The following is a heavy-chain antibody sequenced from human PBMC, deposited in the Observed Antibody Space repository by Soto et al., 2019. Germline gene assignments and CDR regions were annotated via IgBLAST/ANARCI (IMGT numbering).Heavy chain of an antibody. J-gene: IGHJ4*02. Sequence: EASVKVSCKASGGTLSNSAISWVRQAPGQRLQWMGGIIPVFNTSNFAQNLQGRVKFSADESTSTAYMELSGLTSDGTAMYFCARMADSLTTVTYYFFDIWGQGTQVTVSS. CDR2: IIPVFNTS. CDR1: GGTLSNSA. D-gene: IGHD4-17*01. CDR3: ARMADSLTTVTYYFFDI. V-gene: IGHV1-69*13.